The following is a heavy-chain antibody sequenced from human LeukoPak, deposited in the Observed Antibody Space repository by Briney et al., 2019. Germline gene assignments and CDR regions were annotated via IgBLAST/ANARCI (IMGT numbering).Heavy chain of an antibody. J-gene: IGHJ4*02. CDR1: GGSMSSYY. V-gene: IGHV4-4*09. D-gene: IGHD3-10*01. CDR3: ASSGSYSIRLDY. Sequence: SETLSLTCTVSGGSMSSYYWSWLRQPPGKGLEWIGYIYTSGSTNYNPSLKSRVTISVDTSRSQFSLKLSSVTAADTAVYYCASSGSYSIRLDYWGQGTLVTVSS. CDR2: IYTSGST.